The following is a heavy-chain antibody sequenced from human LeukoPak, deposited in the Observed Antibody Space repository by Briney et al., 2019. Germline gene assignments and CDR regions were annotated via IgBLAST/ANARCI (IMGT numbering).Heavy chain of an antibody. CDR3: ARDATRGGDNDY. CDR2: INEVGSYK. J-gene: IGHJ4*02. Sequence: GGSLRLSCAVSGFTFTSYWMSWVRQAPGKGLEWVANINEVGSYKYHADSVKGRLTISRDNAKNSLYLQMNSLRAEDTAVYDCARDATRGGDNDYWGQGTRVIVSS. V-gene: IGHV3-7*01. CDR1: GFTFTSYW. D-gene: IGHD2-21*02.